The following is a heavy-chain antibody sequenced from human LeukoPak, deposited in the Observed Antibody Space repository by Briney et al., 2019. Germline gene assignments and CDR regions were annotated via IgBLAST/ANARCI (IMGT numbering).Heavy chain of an antibody. CDR1: GFTFSSYS. J-gene: IGHJ3*02. CDR3: ARALGYYYDSSGYSDAFDI. CDR2: ISSSSSYI. Sequence: PGGSLRLSCAASGFTFSSYSMNWVRQAPGKGLEWVSSISSSSSYIYYADSVKGRFTISRDNAKNSLYLQMNSLRAEDTAVYYCARALGYYYDSSGYSDAFDIWGQGTMVTVSS. D-gene: IGHD3-22*01. V-gene: IGHV3-21*01.